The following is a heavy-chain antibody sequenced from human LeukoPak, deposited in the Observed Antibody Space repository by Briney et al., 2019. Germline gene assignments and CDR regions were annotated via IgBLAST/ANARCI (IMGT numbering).Heavy chain of an antibody. D-gene: IGHD4-17*01. V-gene: IGHV3-21*01. J-gene: IGHJ4*02. CDR2: IISSSSDI. CDR1: GFXLSRYS. Sequence: GGSLRLSCAASGFXLSRYSINWVRQAPGKGLEWVSAIISSSSDIYYADAVKGRFTISRDNAKHSLYLQMNSLRAEDTAVYYCARDLYGDYAYDYWGQGTLVTVSS. CDR3: ARDLYGDYAYDY.